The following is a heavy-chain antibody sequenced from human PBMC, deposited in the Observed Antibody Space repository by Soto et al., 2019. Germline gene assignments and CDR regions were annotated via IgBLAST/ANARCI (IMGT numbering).Heavy chain of an antibody. Sequence: PSETLSLTCAVSGGSISSGGYSWSWIRQPPGKGLEWIGYIYHSGSTYYNPSLKSRVTISVDRSKNQFSLKLSSVTAADTAVYYCARSPCSGGSCRLGANRFDPWGQGTLVTVSS. J-gene: IGHJ5*02. CDR2: IYHSGST. D-gene: IGHD2-15*01. CDR1: GGSISSGGYS. CDR3: ARSPCSGGSCRLGANRFDP. V-gene: IGHV4-30-2*01.